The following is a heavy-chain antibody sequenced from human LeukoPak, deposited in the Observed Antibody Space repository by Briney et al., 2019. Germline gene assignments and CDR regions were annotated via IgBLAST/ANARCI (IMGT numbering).Heavy chain of an antibody. D-gene: IGHD6-19*01. CDR3: ARVIAVAGSPFDY. V-gene: IGHV4-34*01. CDR2: INHCGST. Sequence: SETLSLTCAVYGGSFSGYYWSWIRQPPGKGLEWIGEINHCGSTNYNPSLKSRVTISVDTSKNQFSLKLSSVTAADTAVYYCARVIAVAGSPFDYWGQGTLVTVSS. J-gene: IGHJ4*02. CDR1: GGSFSGYY.